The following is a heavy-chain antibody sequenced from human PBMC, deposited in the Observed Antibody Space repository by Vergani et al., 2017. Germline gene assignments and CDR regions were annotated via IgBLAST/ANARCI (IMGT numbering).Heavy chain of an antibody. CDR3: ARGGNGDYHYYYYYYMDV. D-gene: IGHD4-17*01. V-gene: IGHV1-18*01. CDR2: ISAYNGNT. Sequence: QVQLVQSGAEVKKPGASVKVSCKASGYTFTSYGISWVRQAPGQGLEWMGWISAYNGNTNYAQKLQGRVTISVDTSKNQFSLKLSSVTAADTAVYYCARGGNGDYHYYYYYYMDVWGKGTTVTVSS. CDR1: GYTFTSYG. J-gene: IGHJ6*03.